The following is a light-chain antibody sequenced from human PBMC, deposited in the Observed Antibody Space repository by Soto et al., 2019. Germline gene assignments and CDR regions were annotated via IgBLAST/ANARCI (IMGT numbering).Light chain of an antibody. CDR3: QQYDNLPLT. V-gene: IGKV1-33*01. Sequence: EIEITQTPSSVSASVGDMVTITCRASQGISSWLAWYQQKPGKAPKLLIYDASNLETGVPSRFSGSGSGTDFTFTISSLQPEDIATYYCQQYDNLPLTFGGGTKV. CDR1: QGISSW. CDR2: DAS. J-gene: IGKJ4*01.